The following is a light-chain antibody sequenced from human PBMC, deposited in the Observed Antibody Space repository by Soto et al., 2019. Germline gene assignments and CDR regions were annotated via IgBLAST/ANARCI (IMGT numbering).Light chain of an antibody. J-gene: IGKJ4*01. CDR2: AAS. CDR1: QSISSY. CDR3: QHSYSTPLT. Sequence: DIQMTQSPSSLSASVGDRVTTTCRASQSISSYLNWYQQKPGKAPKLLIYAASSLQSGVPSRFSGSGSGTDFTLTISSLQPEDFATYYCQHSYSTPLTFGGGTKVDIK. V-gene: IGKV1-39*01.